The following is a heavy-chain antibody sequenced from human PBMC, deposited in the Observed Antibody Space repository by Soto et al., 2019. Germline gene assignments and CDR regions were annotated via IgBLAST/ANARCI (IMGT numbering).Heavy chain of an antibody. CDR3: ATSTGGRAAAGTFGAFDI. CDR1: GFTFSSYA. J-gene: IGHJ3*02. D-gene: IGHD6-13*01. V-gene: IGHV3-30-3*01. Sequence: GGSLRLSCAASGFTFSSYAMHWVRQAPGKGLEWVAVIPYDGSSKYYADSVKGRFTISRDNSKNTLYLQMNSLRAEDTAVYYCATSTGGRAAAGTFGAFDIWGQGTMVTVSS. CDR2: IPYDGSSK.